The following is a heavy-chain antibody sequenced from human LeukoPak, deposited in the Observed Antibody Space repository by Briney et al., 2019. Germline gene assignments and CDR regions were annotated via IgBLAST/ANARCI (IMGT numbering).Heavy chain of an antibody. CDR2: LIPILGIA. CDR3: AKDIRHCSGGNCYSGLPDAFDI. V-gene: IGHV1-69*04. Sequence: SVKVSCKASGGTFSSYAISWVRQAPGQGLEWMGRLIPILGIAQYAQKFQGRVTITADKSTSTAYMELSSLRSEDTAVYYCAKDIRHCSGGNCYSGLPDAFDIWGQGTMVTVSS. J-gene: IGHJ3*02. CDR1: GGTFSSYA. D-gene: IGHD2-15*01.